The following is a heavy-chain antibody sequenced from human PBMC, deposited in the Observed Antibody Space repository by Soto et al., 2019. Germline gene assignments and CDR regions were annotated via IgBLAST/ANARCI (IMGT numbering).Heavy chain of an antibody. Sequence: TGTLSLTCNVPDGSISTSRSYWAWIRQPPGKGLEWIGEINHSGSTNYNPSLKSRVTISVDTSKNQFSLKLSSVTAADTAVYYCARRYSLTIFGVVTKYYFDYWGPGTLVT. V-gene: IGHV4-39*07. CDR1: DGSISTSRSY. CDR3: ARRYSLTIFGVVTKYYFDY. D-gene: IGHD3-3*01. J-gene: IGHJ4*02. CDR2: INHSGST.